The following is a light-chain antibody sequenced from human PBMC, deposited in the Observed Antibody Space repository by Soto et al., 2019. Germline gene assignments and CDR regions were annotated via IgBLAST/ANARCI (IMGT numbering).Light chain of an antibody. CDR3: QQYNNWPIT. J-gene: IGKJ5*01. CDR2: GAS. V-gene: IGKV3-15*01. Sequence: EIVMTQSPATLSVSPGERVTLSCRASQNVGTNLAWYQQKPGQAPRLLIYGASTRATGFPARFSGSGSVTEFTLTISSLQSGDFAVYYCQQYNNWPITFGQGTRLEIK. CDR1: QNVGTN.